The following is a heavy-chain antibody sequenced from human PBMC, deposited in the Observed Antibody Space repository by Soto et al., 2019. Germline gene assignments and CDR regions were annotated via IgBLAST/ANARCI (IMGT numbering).Heavy chain of an antibody. Sequence: QVQLQESGPGLVKPSETLSLTGTGSGSSINSDYWSWIRPPPGKGLDWVGYIDDSGGTNYNPPRKSRVTIAVDTDKHEFSLKLSSMTAAYPDMYDCATLSWNNYCDAWGQGTLVTVS. CDR3: ATLSWNNYCDA. V-gene: IGHV4-59*01. CDR1: GSSINSDY. D-gene: IGHD1-1*01. J-gene: IGHJ4*02. CDR2: IDDSGGT.